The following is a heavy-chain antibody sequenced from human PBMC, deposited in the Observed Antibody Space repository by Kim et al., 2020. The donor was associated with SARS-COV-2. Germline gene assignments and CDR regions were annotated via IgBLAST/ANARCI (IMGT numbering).Heavy chain of an antibody. D-gene: IGHD2-21*02. CDR1: GGSFGGYF. CDR3: ARAVTVSAIVDS. V-gene: IGHV4-34*01. J-gene: IGHJ4*02. CDR2: INYSGSA. Sequence: SETLSLTCAVSGGSFGGYFWNWICHRPPKGLEWIGEINYSGSADYNPSLKRRVSISVDTSKNQFSLNLKSVTAADTAVYYCARAVTVSAIVDSWGRGTPVTVSS.